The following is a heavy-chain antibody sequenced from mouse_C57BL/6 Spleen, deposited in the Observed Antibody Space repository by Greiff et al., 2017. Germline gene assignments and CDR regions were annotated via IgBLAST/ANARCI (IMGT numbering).Heavy chain of an antibody. CDR3: AREGYRGAMDY. Sequence: EVQLVESGGGLVKPGGSLKLSCAASGFTFSSYAMSWVRQTPEKRLEWVATISDGGSYTYYPDNVKGRFTISRDNAKNNLYLQMSHLKSEDTAMYYCAREGYRGAMDYWGQGTSVTVSS. CDR2: ISDGGSYT. CDR1: GFTFSSYA. V-gene: IGHV5-4*01. J-gene: IGHJ4*01. D-gene: IGHD3-1*01.